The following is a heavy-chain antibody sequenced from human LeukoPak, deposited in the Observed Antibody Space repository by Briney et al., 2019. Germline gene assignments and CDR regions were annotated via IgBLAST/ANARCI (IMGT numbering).Heavy chain of an antibody. CDR3: ARSKWELQAALASYAYYI. CDR1: GGSFSGYY. Sequence: SETLSLTCAVYGGSFSGYYWSWIRQPPGKGLEWIGEINHSGSTNYNPSLKSRVTISVDTSKNQFSLKLSTVTAADTAVYYCARSKWELQAALASYAYYIWGQGTMVTLSS. V-gene: IGHV4-34*01. CDR2: INHSGST. J-gene: IGHJ3*02. D-gene: IGHD1-26*01.